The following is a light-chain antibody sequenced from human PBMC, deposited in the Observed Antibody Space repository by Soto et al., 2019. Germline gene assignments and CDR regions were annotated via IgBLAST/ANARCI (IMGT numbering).Light chain of an antibody. CDR3: SSYAGSNNPYPSVV. CDR2: EVS. CDR1: SSDVGGYNY. Sequence: QSVLTQPPSASGSPGQSVTISCTGTSSDVGGYNYVSWYQQHPGKAPKLMIYEVSKRPSGVPDRFSGSKSGNTASLTVSGLQAEDEADYYCSSYAGSNNPYPSVVFGGGTQLTVL. J-gene: IGLJ2*01. V-gene: IGLV2-8*01.